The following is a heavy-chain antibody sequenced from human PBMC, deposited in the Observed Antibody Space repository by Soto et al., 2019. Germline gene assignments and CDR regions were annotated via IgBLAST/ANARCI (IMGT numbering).Heavy chain of an antibody. J-gene: IGHJ4*02. CDR3: AREEGSGWYRNDY. D-gene: IGHD6-19*01. Sequence: GGSLRLSCAASGFSFSSYWMSWVLQAPGKGLEWVANIKEDGSEKYYVDSVKGRFTISRDNAENSLYLQMNSLRAEDKAIYYCAREEGSGWYRNDYWGQGTLVTVSS. CDR1: GFSFSSYW. V-gene: IGHV3-7*05. CDR2: IKEDGSEK.